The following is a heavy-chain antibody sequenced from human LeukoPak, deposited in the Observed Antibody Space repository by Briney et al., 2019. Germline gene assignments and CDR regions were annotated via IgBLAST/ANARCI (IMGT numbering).Heavy chain of an antibody. J-gene: IGHJ4*02. Sequence: PSETLSLTCAVSGYSISSGYYWGWIRQPPGKGLEWIGSIYHSGSTYYNPSLKSRVTISVDTSKNQFSLKLSSVTAADTAVYYCARGNSYGRTYYFDYWGQGTLVTVSS. D-gene: IGHD5-18*01. CDR1: GYSISSGYY. CDR3: ARGNSYGRTYYFDY. CDR2: IYHSGST. V-gene: IGHV4-38-2*01.